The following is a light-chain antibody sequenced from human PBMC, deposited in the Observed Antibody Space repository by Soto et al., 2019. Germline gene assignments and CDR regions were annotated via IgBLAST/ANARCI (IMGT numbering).Light chain of an antibody. V-gene: IGKV3-20*01. CDR3: QSYSSTPHT. Sequence: EIVLTQSPGTLSLSPGERATLSCRSSQSVGSNNLAWYQQKRGLSPGFLMYDAAIRATGIPDRFSGGGSGTDFTLTISGLEPEDFAVYCCQSYSSTPHTFGEGKKVEIK. J-gene: IGKJ4*01. CDR2: DAA. CDR1: QSVGSNN.